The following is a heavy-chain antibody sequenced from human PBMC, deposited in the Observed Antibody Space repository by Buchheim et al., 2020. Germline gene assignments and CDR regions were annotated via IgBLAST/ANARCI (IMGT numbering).Heavy chain of an antibody. CDR3: AKGIGSYMNYYYYYYMDV. Sequence: EVQLLESGGGLVQPGGSLRLSCAASGFTFSTFAMNWVRQAPGKGLDWVSAISGGGDTTSYADSVKGRFTISRDNSKNTVYLQMNSLRADDTAVYYCAKGIGSYMNYYYYYYMDVWGKGTT. J-gene: IGHJ6*03. CDR2: ISGGGDTT. D-gene: IGHD3-10*01. CDR1: GFTFSTFA. V-gene: IGHV3-23*01.